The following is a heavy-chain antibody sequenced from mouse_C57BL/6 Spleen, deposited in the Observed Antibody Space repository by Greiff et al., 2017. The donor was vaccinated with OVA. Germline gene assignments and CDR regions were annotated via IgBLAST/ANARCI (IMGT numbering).Heavy chain of an antibody. D-gene: IGHD2-3*01. CDR2: IHPSDSDT. V-gene: IGHV1-74*01. CDR1: GYTFTSYW. J-gene: IGHJ3*01. Sequence: QVQLQQPGAELVKPGASVKVSCKASGYTFTSYWMHWVKQRPGQGLEWIGRIHPSDSDTNYNQKFKGKATLTVDKSSSTAYMQLSSLTSEDSAVYYCARDDGSSGWFAYWGQGTLVTVSA. CDR3: ARDDGSSGWFAY.